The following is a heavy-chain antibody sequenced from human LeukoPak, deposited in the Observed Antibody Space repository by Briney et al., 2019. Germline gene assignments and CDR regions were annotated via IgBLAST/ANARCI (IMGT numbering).Heavy chain of an antibody. CDR2: ISDDGIIT. CDR3: ARRYYETNVYDRHFDH. J-gene: IGHJ4*02. D-gene: IGHD3-22*01. V-gene: IGHV3-74*03. Sequence: PGGSLRLSCAASGFTFSRDWMHWVRQAPGKGPVWVSRISDDGIITTYAASVKGRFTISRDNAKSTMFLQMNSLRAEDTAVYFCARRYYETNVYDRHFDHWGQGILVTVSS. CDR1: GFTFSRDW.